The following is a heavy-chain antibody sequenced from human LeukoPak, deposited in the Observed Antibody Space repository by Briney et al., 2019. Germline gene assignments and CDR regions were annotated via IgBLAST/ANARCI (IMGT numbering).Heavy chain of an antibody. J-gene: IGHJ4*02. CDR2: IIPIFGTA. V-gene: IGHV1-69*05. D-gene: IGHD3-16*02. CDR3: ASSYYVWGSYRLYYFDY. CDR1: GGTFSSYA. Sequence: SVKVSCKASGGTFSSYAISWVRQAPGQGLEWMGGIIPIFGTANYAQKFQGRVTITTDESTSTAYMELSSLRSEDTAVYYCASSYYVWGSYRLYYFDYWGQGTLVTVSS.